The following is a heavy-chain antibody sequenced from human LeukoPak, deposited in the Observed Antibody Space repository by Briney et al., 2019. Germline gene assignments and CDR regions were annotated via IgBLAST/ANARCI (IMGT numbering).Heavy chain of an antibody. V-gene: IGHV1-2*06. D-gene: IGHD4/OR15-4a*01. J-gene: IGHJ4*02. CDR2: INPNSGGT. CDR3: ASHDYGG. Sequence: ASVKVSFKASGYTFTVYYKHWVRQAPGQGLEWMGRINPNSGGTNYAQKFQGRVTMTRDTSISTAYMELSRLRSDDTAVYYCASHDYGGWGQGTLVTVSS. CDR1: GYTFTVYY.